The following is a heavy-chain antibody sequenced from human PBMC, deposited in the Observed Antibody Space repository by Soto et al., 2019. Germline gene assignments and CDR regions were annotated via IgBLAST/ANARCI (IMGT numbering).Heavy chain of an antibody. V-gene: IGHV5-51*01. CDR3: ARLAYCGTDCFFDY. J-gene: IGHJ4*02. CDR2: IYPPDSNA. CDR1: GYTFTKDN. D-gene: IGHD2-21*02. Sequence: PGESLKISCHYSGYTFTKDNIAWVRQVPGKGLEWMGIIYPPDSNAQYNPSFQGRVTFSVDRSISTAYLQWGSLKASDTAIYFCARLAYCGTDCFFDYWGQGTLVTVSS.